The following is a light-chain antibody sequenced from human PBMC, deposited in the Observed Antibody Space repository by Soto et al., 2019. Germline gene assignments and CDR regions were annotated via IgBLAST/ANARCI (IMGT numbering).Light chain of an antibody. Sequence: QSALTQPASVSGSPGQSITISCSGGSSDVGNYNRVSWYRQHPGKAPQLIVYEVKNRPSGVSNRFSGSKSGNTASLTISGLQAEDEAEYYCVSYTTFSSYVFGTGTKVTVL. V-gene: IGLV2-14*02. CDR1: SSDVGNYNR. CDR3: VSYTTFSSYV. CDR2: EVK. J-gene: IGLJ1*01.